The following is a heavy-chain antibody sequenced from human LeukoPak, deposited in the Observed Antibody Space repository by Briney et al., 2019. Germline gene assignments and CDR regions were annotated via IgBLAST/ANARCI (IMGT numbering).Heavy chain of an antibody. D-gene: IGHD1-26*01. V-gene: IGHV3-53*01. CDR2: IYSGGST. CDR3: ARDFSGRGDAFDI. J-gene: IGHJ3*02. Sequence: PGRSLRLSCAASGFTVSSNYMSWVRQAPGKGLEWVSVIYSGGSTYYADSVKGRFTISRDNSKNTLYLQMNSLRAEDTAVYYCARDFSGRGDAFDIWGQGTMVTVSS. CDR1: GFTVSSNY.